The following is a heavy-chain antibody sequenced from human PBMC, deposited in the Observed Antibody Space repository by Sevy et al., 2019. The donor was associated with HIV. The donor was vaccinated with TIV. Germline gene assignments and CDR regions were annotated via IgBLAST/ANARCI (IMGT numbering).Heavy chain of an antibody. Sequence: GGSLRLSCAASGFTFTNYAMNWVRQAPGKGLEWVSVGSGSGGNIYYADSVKVRFTISRDNSKSTLNLEMNSLRAEVTALYFCARDSARVIVPTAGFDSWGQGTVVTVSS. CDR3: ARDSARVIVPTAGFDS. J-gene: IGHJ5*01. CDR1: GFTFTNYA. D-gene: IGHD1-1*01. V-gene: IGHV3-23*01. CDR2: GSGSGGNI.